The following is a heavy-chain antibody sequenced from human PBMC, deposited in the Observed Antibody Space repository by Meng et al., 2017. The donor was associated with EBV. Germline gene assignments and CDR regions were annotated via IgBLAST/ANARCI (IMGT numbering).Heavy chain of an antibody. J-gene: IGHJ4*02. CDR1: GFTLRSYS. CDR2: ISSNSIDI. Sequence: VQLEESGGGLVKSGEPLRLSCAASGFTLRSYSMNWVRLAPGKGLEWVSSISSNSIDIYYADLVKGRFTISRDNAKNSLFLQMNSLRAEDTAVYYCARDRTSNRFDYWGQGTLVTVSS. V-gene: IGHV3-21*01. D-gene: IGHD2-8*01. CDR3: ARDRTSNRFDY.